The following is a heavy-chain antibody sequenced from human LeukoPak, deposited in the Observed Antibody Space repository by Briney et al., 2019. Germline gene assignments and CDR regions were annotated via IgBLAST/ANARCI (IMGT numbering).Heavy chain of an antibody. V-gene: IGHV3-7*02. CDR3: ARMAPSADYYYGMDV. J-gene: IGHJ6*02. Sequence: GGSLRLSCAASGFTFSSYWMSWVRQAPGKGLEWVANIKQDGSEKYYVDSVSGRFTISRDNSKNTLDLQMNSLRAEDTAVYYCARMAPSADYYYGMDVWGQGTTVTVSS. CDR2: IKQDGSEK. D-gene: IGHD5-24*01. CDR1: GFTFSSYW.